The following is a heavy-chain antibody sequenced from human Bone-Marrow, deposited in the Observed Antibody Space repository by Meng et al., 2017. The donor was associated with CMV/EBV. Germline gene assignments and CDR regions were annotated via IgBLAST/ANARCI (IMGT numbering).Heavy chain of an antibody. CDR1: GFTFSSYS. CDR3: ARIRTTIFGLYIIEKDGYAFDI. J-gene: IGHJ3*02. D-gene: IGHD3-3*01. CDR2: ISSSGNYI. Sequence: GESLKISCAASGFTFSSYSLNWVRQAPGKGLGWLSSISSSGNYIYYADSVKGRFTISRDNDKNSLYLQINSLRVEDTAMYYCARIRTTIFGLYIIEKDGYAFDIWGQGTMVTVSS. V-gene: IGHV3-21*01.